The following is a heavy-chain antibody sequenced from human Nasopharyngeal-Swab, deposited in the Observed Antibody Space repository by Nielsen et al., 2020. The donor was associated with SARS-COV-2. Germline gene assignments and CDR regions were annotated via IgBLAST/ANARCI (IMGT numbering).Heavy chain of an antibody. Sequence: GESLKISCAASGFTFSSYAMHWVRQAPGKGLEWVAVISYDGSNKYYADSVKGRFTISRDNAKNSLYLQMNSLRAEDTAVYYCAREDGRWLQWEYYYYGMDVWGQGTTVTVSS. CDR3: AREDGRWLQWEYYYYGMDV. CDR2: ISYDGSNK. J-gene: IGHJ6*02. V-gene: IGHV3-30-3*01. CDR1: GFTFSSYA. D-gene: IGHD5-24*01.